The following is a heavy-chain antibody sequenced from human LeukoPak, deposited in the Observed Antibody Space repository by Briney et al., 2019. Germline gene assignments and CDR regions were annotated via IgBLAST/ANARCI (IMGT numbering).Heavy chain of an antibody. V-gene: IGHV4-34*01. J-gene: IGHJ4*02. D-gene: IGHD1-14*01. CDR2: INHSGST. Sequence: SETLSLTCAVYGGSFSGYYWSWIRQPPGKGLEWIGEINHSGSTNYNPSLKSRVTISVDTSKNQFSLKLSSVTAADTAVYYCARGHNPYYWGQGTLVTVSS. CDR1: GGSFSGYY. CDR3: ARGHNPYY.